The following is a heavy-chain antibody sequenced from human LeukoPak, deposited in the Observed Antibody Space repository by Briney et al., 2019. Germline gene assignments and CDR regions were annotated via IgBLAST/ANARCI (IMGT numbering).Heavy chain of an antibody. V-gene: IGHV1-2*02. CDR3: PRRTNLSSSWTYYYYYMDV. D-gene: IGHD6-13*01. CDR1: GYTFTGYY. CDR2: INPNSGGT. J-gene: IGHJ6*03. Sequence: ASVKVSCKASGYTFTGYYMHWVRQAPGQGLEWMGWINPNSGGTNYAQKFQGRVTMTRDTSISTAYMELSRLRSDDTAVYYCPRRTNLSSSWTYYYYYMDVWGKGTTVTVSS.